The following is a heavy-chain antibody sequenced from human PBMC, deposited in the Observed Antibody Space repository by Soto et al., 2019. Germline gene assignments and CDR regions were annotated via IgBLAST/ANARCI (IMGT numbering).Heavy chain of an antibody. Sequence: PVGSLRLSCAASGFTFTNYWMHWVRQAPGGGLVWVSRMNSDGSSTTYADSVKGRFTISRDNAKNTLDLQMNSLRAEDTAVYYCAREGDYYDSSSYSTVYYFDYWGQGTLVTVSS. CDR1: GFTFTNYW. V-gene: IGHV3-74*01. J-gene: IGHJ4*02. CDR3: AREGDYYDSSSYSTVYYFDY. CDR2: MNSDGSST. D-gene: IGHD3-22*01.